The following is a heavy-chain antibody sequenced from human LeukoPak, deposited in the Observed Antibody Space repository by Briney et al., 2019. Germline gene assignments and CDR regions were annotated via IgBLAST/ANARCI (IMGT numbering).Heavy chain of an antibody. CDR1: GGSFSGYY. V-gene: IGHV4-34*01. D-gene: IGHD2-2*02. CDR3: ARGPHCSSTSCYRYYYYMDV. J-gene: IGHJ6*03. Sequence: SETLSPTCAVYGGSFSGYYWSWIRQPPGKGLEWIGEINHSGSTNYNPSLKSRVTISVDTSKNQFSLKLSSVTAADTAVYYCARGPHCSSTSCYRYYYYMDVWGKGTTVTVSS. CDR2: INHSGST.